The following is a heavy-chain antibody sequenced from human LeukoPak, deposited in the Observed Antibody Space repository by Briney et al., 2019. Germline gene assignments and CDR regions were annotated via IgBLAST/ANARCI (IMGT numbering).Heavy chain of an antibody. D-gene: IGHD6-6*01. V-gene: IGHV1-2*02. CDR3: ARVGTGIAARPPFDI. CDR2: INPNSGGT. Sequence: GASVKVSCRASGYTFTDFYVHWVRQAPGQGLEWMGWINPNSGGTNYAQKFQGRVTMTRDTSISTAFMELSRLRSDDTAVYYCARVGTGIAARPPFDIWGQGTMVTVSS. J-gene: IGHJ3*02. CDR1: GYTFTDFY.